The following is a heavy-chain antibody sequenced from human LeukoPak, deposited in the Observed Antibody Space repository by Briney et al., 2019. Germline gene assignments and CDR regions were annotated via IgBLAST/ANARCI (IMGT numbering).Heavy chain of an antibody. Sequence: PSETLSLTCTVSGDSISSYYWSWIRQPAGKGLEWIGRIYTSGSTNYNPSLKSRVTMSVDTSKNHFSLKLSSVTAADTAVYYCARHGSQYYYGSGSYRPYYFDYWGQGTLVTVSS. CDR1: GDSISSYY. V-gene: IGHV4-4*07. CDR3: ARHGSQYYYGSGSYRPYYFDY. CDR2: IYTSGST. J-gene: IGHJ4*02. D-gene: IGHD3-10*01.